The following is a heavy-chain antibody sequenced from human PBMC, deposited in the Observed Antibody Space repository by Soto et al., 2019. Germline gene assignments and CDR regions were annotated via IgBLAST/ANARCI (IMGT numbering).Heavy chain of an antibody. Sequence: GGSLRLSCAASVFTFSSYTMSWVRQAPGNGLEWVSAISGSGGSTYYADSVKGRFTISRDNSKNTLYLQMNSLRAEDTAVYYCAKEGYYDSCGYYPLDYWGQGTLVTVSS. V-gene: IGHV3-23*01. CDR1: VFTFSSYT. CDR3: AKEGYYDSCGYYPLDY. CDR2: ISGSGGST. J-gene: IGHJ4*02. D-gene: IGHD3-22*01.